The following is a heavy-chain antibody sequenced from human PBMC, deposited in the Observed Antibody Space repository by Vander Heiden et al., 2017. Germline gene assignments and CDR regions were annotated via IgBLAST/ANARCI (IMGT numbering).Heavy chain of an antibody. V-gene: IGHV3-53*01. D-gene: IGHD2-8*01. CDR1: GLTVRIED. CDR2: VYGGGST. CDR3: ARGPNVHYSYFDL. Sequence: EVQLVESGGGLIQPGGSLRLSCAASGLTVRIEDMSWVRQAPGKGLEWVSVVYGGGSTDYAASERGRFTISRDNSKNTVYLQMNSLRAEDTAVYYCARGPNVHYSYFDLWGRGTLVTVSS. J-gene: IGHJ2*01.